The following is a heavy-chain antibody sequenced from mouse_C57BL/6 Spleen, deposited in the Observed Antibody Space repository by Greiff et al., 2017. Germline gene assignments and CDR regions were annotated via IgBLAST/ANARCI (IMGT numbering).Heavy chain of an antibody. V-gene: IGHV1-5*01. Sequence: EVNLVESGTVLARPGASVKMSCKTSGYTFTSYWMHWVKQRPGQGLEWIGAIYPGNSDTSYNQKFKGKAKLTAVTSASTAYMELSSLTNEDSAVYYCTRDYGSSHWYFDVWGTGTTVTVSS. CDR3: TRDYGSSHWYFDV. CDR1: GYTFTSYW. J-gene: IGHJ1*03. CDR2: IYPGNSDT. D-gene: IGHD1-1*01.